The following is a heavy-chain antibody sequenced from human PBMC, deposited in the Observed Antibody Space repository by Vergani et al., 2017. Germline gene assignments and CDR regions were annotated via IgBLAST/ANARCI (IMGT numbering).Heavy chain of an antibody. Sequence: QVQLPESGPGLVKPSETLSLTCAVSGYSISRGYYWGWIRQPPGKGLEWIGRIHTNGVIHYNPSLNSRATISVDTSRNPISLKLTSVTATDTAIYFCARGKPYVDFDIWGQGTMSTVSS. D-gene: IGHD3-16*01. V-gene: IGHV4-38-2*01. CDR3: ARGKPYVDFDI. CDR2: IHTNGVI. J-gene: IGHJ3*02. CDR1: GYSISRGYY.